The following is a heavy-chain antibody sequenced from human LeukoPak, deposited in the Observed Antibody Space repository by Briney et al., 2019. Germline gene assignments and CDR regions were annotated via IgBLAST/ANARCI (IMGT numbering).Heavy chain of an antibody. CDR3: ARDWTATATHY. D-gene: IGHD5-18*01. V-gene: IGHV1-2*06. CDR2: INPNSGGT. CDR1: GYTFTSYY. J-gene: IGHJ4*02. Sequence: ASVKVSCKASGYTFTSYYMHWVRQAPGQGLEWMGRINPNSGGTNYAQKFQGRVTMTRDTSISTAYMELSRLRSDDTAVYYCARDWTATATHYWGQGTLVTVSS.